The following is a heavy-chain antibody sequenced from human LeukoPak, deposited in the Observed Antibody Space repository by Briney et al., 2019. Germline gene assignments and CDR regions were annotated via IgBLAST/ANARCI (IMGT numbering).Heavy chain of an antibody. Sequence: GRSLRLSCAASGFTFSSYAMHWVRQAPGKGLEWVAVISYDGSNKYYADSVKGRFTISRDNSKNTLYLQMNSLRAEDTAVYYCAKDRGRSGDYWGQGTLVTVSS. CDR2: ISYDGSNK. J-gene: IGHJ4*02. CDR3: AKDRGRSGDY. CDR1: GFTFSSYA. V-gene: IGHV3-30-3*01. D-gene: IGHD3-10*01.